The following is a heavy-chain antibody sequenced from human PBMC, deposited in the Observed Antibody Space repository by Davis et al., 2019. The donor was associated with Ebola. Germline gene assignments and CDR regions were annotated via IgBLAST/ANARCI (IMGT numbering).Heavy chain of an antibody. CDR1: GFIFFDST. V-gene: IGHV1-58*02. J-gene: IGHJ6*02. CDR2: TAAGRGDT. D-gene: IGHD5-12*01. Sequence: AASVKVSCKTSGFIFFDSTIHWVRQARGQRLEWIGWTAAGRGDTEYAQKFQGRVTITRDTSISTAYMELRSLTSDDAAVYYCGFPGGGLGYDFGYFHAMGVWGQGTTVTVSS. CDR3: GFPGGGLGYDFGYFHAMGV.